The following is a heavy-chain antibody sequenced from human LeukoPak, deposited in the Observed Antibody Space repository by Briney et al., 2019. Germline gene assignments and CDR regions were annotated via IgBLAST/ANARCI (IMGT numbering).Heavy chain of an antibody. V-gene: IGHV1-69*13. Sequence: GASVKVSCKASGYTFTSYGISWVRQAPGQGLEWMGGIIPIFGTANYAQKFQGRVTITADESTSTAYMELSSLRSEDTAVYYCARDSGSYSDPFDYWGQGTLVTVSS. CDR3: ARDSGSYSDPFDY. J-gene: IGHJ4*02. D-gene: IGHD1-26*01. CDR1: GYTFTSYG. CDR2: IIPIFGTA.